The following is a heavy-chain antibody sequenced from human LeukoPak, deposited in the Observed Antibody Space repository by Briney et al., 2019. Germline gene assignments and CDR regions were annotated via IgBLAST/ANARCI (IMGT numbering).Heavy chain of an antibody. J-gene: IGHJ4*02. D-gene: IGHD2-8*01. Sequence: ASVKVSCKASGYTFTSYYMHWVRQAPGQGLEWMGIINPSGGSTSYAQKFQGRVTMTRDMSTSTVYMEPSSLRSEDTAVYYCARGKGYCTNGVCRAIDYWGQGTLVTVSS. CDR3: ARGKGYCTNGVCRAIDY. CDR2: INPSGGST. V-gene: IGHV1-46*01. CDR1: GYTFTSYY.